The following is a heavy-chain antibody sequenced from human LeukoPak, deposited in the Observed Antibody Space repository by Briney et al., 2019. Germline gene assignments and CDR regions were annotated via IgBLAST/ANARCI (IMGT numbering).Heavy chain of an antibody. V-gene: IGHV4-39*01. CDR1: GGSINSVDYY. D-gene: IGHD6-13*01. Sequence: SETLSLTCIVSGGSINSVDYYWSWIRQPPGKGLEWIGYIYYSGSTYYNPSLKSRVTISVDTSKNQFSLKLSSVTAADTAVYYCARHRQQPYNWFDPWGQGTLVTVSS. J-gene: IGHJ5*02. CDR2: IYYSGST. CDR3: ARHRQQPYNWFDP.